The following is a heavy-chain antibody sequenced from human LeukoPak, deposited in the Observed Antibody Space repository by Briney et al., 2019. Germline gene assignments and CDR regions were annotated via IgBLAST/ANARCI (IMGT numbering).Heavy chain of an antibody. J-gene: IGHJ4*02. CDR3: ARAGEDNSGSYFDPQIDY. CDR1: GYSINSGYY. Sequence: SETLSLTCTVSGYSINSGYYWGWIRQPPGKGLEWIGSIDHSGSTYYNPSLKSRVTISVDTSKNQFSLKLSSVTAADTAVYYCARAGEDNSGSYFDPQIDYWGQGTLVTVSS. D-gene: IGHD1-26*01. V-gene: IGHV4-38-2*02. CDR2: IDHSGST.